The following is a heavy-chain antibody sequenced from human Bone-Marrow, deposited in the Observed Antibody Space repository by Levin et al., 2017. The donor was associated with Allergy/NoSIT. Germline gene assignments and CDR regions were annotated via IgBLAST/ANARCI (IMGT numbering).Heavy chain of an antibody. V-gene: IGHV3-66*01. CDR1: GFDVSRNY. CDR3: ARDVGP. D-gene: IGHD1-26*01. CDR2: VYSGGDT. J-gene: IGHJ5*02. Sequence: SCAASGFDVSRNYVKWVRQAPGKGLEWVSLVYSGGDTYYADSVKGRFTISRDNSKNTMYLQMNNLRVEDTAVYYCARDVGPWGQGTLVTVSS.